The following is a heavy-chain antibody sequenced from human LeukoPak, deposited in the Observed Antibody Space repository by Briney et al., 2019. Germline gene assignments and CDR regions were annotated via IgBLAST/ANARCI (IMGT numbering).Heavy chain of an antibody. Sequence: ASVKVSCKASGYTFTGYYMHWVRQAPGQGLEWMGWINPNSGGTNYAQKFQGRVTMTRDTPISTAYMELSRLRSDDTAVYYCARVLPWLVRNWFDPWGQGTLVTVSS. CDR3: ARVLPWLVRNWFDP. J-gene: IGHJ5*02. D-gene: IGHD6-19*01. V-gene: IGHV1-2*02. CDR2: INPNSGGT. CDR1: GYTFTGYY.